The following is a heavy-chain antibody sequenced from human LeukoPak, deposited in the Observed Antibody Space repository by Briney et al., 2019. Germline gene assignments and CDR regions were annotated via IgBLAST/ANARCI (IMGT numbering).Heavy chain of an antibody. J-gene: IGHJ5*02. CDR2: IYSDGST. V-gene: IGHV3-53*01. CDR1: GVTVSSNY. CDR3: ARDLVNWFDP. Sequence: GGSLRLSCAASGVTVSSNYMSWVRQAPGKGLEWLSVIYSDGSTYYTDSVKGRFTISRDNSKNTLYLQMNSLRGEDTAVYYCARDLVNWFDPWGQGTLVTVSS. D-gene: IGHD6-6*01.